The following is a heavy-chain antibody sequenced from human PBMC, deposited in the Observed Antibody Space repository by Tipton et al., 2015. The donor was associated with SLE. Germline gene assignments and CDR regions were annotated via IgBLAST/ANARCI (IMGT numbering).Heavy chain of an antibody. CDR1: GGSISSSSYY. Sequence: TLSLTCTVSGGSISSSSYYWGWIRQPPGKGLEWIGEINHSGSTNYNPSLKSRVTISVDTSKNQFSLKLSSVTAADTAVYYCARGADSSSSLFDYWGQGTLVTVSS. V-gene: IGHV4-39*07. J-gene: IGHJ4*02. D-gene: IGHD6-6*01. CDR2: INHSGST. CDR3: ARGADSSSSLFDY.